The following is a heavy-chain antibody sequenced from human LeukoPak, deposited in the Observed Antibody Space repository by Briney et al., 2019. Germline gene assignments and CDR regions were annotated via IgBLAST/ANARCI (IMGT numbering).Heavy chain of an antibody. CDR3: ARDQYSSSSMGTPLDY. J-gene: IGHJ4*02. CDR2: ISAYNGNT. Sequence: GASVKVSCTASGYTFTSYGISWVRQAPGQGLEWMGWISAYNGNTNYAQKLQGRVTMTTDTSTSTAYMELRSLRSDDTAVYYCARDQYSSSSMGTPLDYWGQGTLVTVSS. D-gene: IGHD6-6*01. CDR1: GYTFTSYG. V-gene: IGHV1-18*01.